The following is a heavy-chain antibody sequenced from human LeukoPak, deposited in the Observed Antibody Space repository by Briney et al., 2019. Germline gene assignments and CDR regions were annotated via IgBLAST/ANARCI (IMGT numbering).Heavy chain of an antibody. J-gene: IGHJ4*02. CDR3: ARRVPNQVITDYFDY. CDR1: GFTFSSYW. V-gene: IGHV3-7*01. D-gene: IGHD3-16*01. Sequence: GGSLRLSCAASGFTFSSYWMSWVRQAPGKGLEWVANIKQDGSEKYYVDSVKGRFTISRDNAKNSLYLQMNSLRAEDTAVYYCARRVPNQVITDYFDYWGQGTLVTVSS. CDR2: IKQDGSEK.